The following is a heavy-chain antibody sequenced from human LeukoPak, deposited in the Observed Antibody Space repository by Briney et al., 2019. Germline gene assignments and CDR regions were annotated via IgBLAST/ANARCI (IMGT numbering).Heavy chain of an antibody. D-gene: IGHD6-19*01. Sequence: SETLSLTCTVSGGSISSSSYYWGWIRQPPGKGLEWIGSIYYSGSTYYNPSLKSRVTISVDTSKNQFSLKLSSVTAADTAVYYCARHEYRAAVPGTGWFDPWGQGTLVTVSS. CDR1: GGSISSSSYY. J-gene: IGHJ5*02. V-gene: IGHV4-39*01. CDR2: IYYSGST. CDR3: ARHEYRAAVPGTGWFDP.